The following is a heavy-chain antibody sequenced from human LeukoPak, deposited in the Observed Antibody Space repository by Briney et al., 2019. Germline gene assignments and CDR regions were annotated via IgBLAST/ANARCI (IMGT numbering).Heavy chain of an antibody. Sequence: SSETLSLTCAVYGGSFSGYYWSWIRQPPGKGLEWIGEINHSGSTNYNPSLKSRVTISVDTSKNQFSLKLSSVTAADTAVYYCARHVQVGADFDYWGQGTLVTVSS. J-gene: IGHJ4*02. CDR2: INHSGST. CDR3: ARHVQVGADFDY. CDR1: GGSFSGYY. D-gene: IGHD1-26*01. V-gene: IGHV4-34*01.